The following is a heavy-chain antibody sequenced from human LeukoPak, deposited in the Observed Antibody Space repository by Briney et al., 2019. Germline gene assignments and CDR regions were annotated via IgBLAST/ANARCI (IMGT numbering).Heavy chain of an antibody. Sequence: GGSLRLSCAASGFTFSNYSMNWVRQAPGKGLEWVSYISSSSNTIYYADSVKGRFTISRDNAKNSLYLQMNSLRAEDTAVYYCASGVSSTSCYVDYWGQGTLVTVSS. D-gene: IGHD2-2*01. CDR3: ASGVSSTSCYVDY. CDR2: ISSSSNTI. V-gene: IGHV3-48*01. CDR1: GFTFSNYS. J-gene: IGHJ4*02.